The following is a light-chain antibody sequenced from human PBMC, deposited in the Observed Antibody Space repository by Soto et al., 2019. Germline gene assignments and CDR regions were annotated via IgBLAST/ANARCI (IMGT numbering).Light chain of an antibody. Sequence: DIQMTQSPSTLSASIGDTVTITCRASHNIDTWLAWFQQKPGKAPNLLICKASTLEAGVPSRFSGSASGTEFTLTISSLQPDDFATYYCQQHADYPITFGGGTKVDIK. J-gene: IGKJ4*01. CDR3: QQHADYPIT. CDR2: KAS. CDR1: HNIDTW. V-gene: IGKV1-5*03.